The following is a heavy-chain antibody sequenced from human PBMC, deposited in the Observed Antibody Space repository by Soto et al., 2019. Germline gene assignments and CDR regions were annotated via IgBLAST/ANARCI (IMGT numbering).Heavy chain of an antibody. Sequence: GGSLRLSCAAAGFTFSSYAMSWVRQAPGKGLEWVSAISGSGGSTYYADSVKGRFTISRDNSKNTLYLQMNSLRAEDTAVYYCANSAGYCSSTSCSYYYYSGMDVWGQGTTVTVSS. D-gene: IGHD2-2*01. CDR1: GFTFSSYA. CDR2: ISGSGGST. J-gene: IGHJ6*02. CDR3: ANSAGYCSSTSCSYYYYSGMDV. V-gene: IGHV3-23*01.